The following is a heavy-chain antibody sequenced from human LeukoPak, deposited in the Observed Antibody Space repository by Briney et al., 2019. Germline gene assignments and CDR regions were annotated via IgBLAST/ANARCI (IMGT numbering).Heavy chain of an antibody. CDR1: GGSFSGYY. V-gene: IGHV4-34*01. D-gene: IGHD1-26*01. J-gene: IGHJ4*02. Sequence: SETLSLTCAVYGGSFSGYYWSWIRQPPGKGLEWIGEINHSGSTNYNPSLKSRVTISVDTSKNQFSLKLSSVTAADTAVYYCARSMRGSYSYWGQGTLVTVSS. CDR3: ARSMRGSYSY. CDR2: INHSGST.